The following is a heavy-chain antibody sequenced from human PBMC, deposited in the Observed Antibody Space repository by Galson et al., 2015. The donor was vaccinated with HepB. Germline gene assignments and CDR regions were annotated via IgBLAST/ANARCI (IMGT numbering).Heavy chain of an antibody. CDR2: MNPNSGNT. J-gene: IGHJ6*03. CDR3: ARGRYYGSGSRYYYYYMDV. V-gene: IGHV1-8*01. CDR1: GYTFTSYD. Sequence: SVKVSCKASGYTFTSYDINWVRQATGQGLEWMGWMNPNSGNTGYAQKFQGRVTMTRNTSISTAYMELSSLRSEDTAVYYCARGRYYGSGSRYYYYYMDVWGKGTTVTVSS. D-gene: IGHD3-10*01.